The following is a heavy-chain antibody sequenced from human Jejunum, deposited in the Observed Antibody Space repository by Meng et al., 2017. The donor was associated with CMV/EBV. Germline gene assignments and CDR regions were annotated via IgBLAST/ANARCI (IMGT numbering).Heavy chain of an antibody. Sequence: TFTGYWVTWVRQAPGKGLEWVANIKQDGSEKHYVDSVKGRFTISRDNAKNSLYLQMNSLRAEDSAVYYCASPPRAYYDFWTGQDSWGQGALVTVSS. CDR3: ASPPRAYYDFWTGQDS. D-gene: IGHD3-3*01. V-gene: IGHV3-7*01. CDR2: IKQDGSEK. J-gene: IGHJ4*02. CDR1: TFTGYW.